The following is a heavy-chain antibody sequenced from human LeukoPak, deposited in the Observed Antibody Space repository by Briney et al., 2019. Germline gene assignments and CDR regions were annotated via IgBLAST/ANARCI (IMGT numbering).Heavy chain of an antibody. CDR3: ARGSRVVGARDAFDI. CDR2: ISSSGSTI. J-gene: IGHJ3*02. V-gene: IGHV3-48*04. D-gene: IGHD1-26*01. Sequence: GGSLRLSCAASGFTFSSYSMNWIRQAPGKGLEWVSCISSSGSTIYYADSVKGRFTTSRDNAKNSLYLQMNSLRAEDTAVYYCARGSRVVGARDAFDIWGQGTMVTVSS. CDR1: GFTFSSYS.